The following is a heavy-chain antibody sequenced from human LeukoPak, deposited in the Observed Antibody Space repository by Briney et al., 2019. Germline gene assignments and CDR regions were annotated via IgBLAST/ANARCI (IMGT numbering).Heavy chain of an antibody. CDR1: GFTFSSYW. Sequence: PGGSLRLSCAASGFTFSSYWMSWVRQAPGKGLEWVANIKQDGSEKYYVDSVKGRFTISRDNAKNSLYLQMNSLRAEDTAVYYCARDYYDSSDVFDYWGQGTLVTVSS. V-gene: IGHV3-7*01. CDR3: ARDYYDSSDVFDY. CDR2: IKQDGSEK. D-gene: IGHD3-22*01. J-gene: IGHJ4*02.